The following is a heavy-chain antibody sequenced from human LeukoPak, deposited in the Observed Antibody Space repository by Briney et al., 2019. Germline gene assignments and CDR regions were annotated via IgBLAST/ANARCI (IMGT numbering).Heavy chain of an antibody. CDR2: ISRSSAYI. CDR1: GFTFSSFN. V-gene: IGHV3-21*05. D-gene: IGHD4-11*01. J-gene: IGHJ4*02. CDR3: ARVWQDYSNADY. Sequence: GGSLRLSCAASGFTFSSFNMNWVRQAPGKGPEWVSYISRSSAYIHYADSVRGRFAISRDNAKNSLYLQMNSLRAEDKAIYYCARVWQDYSNADYWGQGTLVTVSS.